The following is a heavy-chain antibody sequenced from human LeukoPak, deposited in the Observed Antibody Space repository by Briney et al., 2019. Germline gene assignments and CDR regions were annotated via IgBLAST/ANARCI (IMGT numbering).Heavy chain of an antibody. J-gene: IGHJ4*02. D-gene: IGHD6-13*01. CDR3: AKDIGSSSYGVDY. CDR1: GFTFDDYA. CDR2: ISWNSGSI. Sequence: PGRSLRHSCAASGFTFDDYAMPWVRHAPGKGLEWVSGISWNSGSIGYADSVKGRFTISRGNAKNSLYLQMNSLRAEDTALYYCAKDIGSSSYGVDYWGQGTLVTVSS. V-gene: IGHV3-9*01.